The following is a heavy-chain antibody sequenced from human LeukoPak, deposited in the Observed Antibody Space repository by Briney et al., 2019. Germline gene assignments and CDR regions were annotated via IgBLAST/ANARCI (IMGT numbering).Heavy chain of an antibody. CDR1: GYTFTGYD. Sequence: ASVKVSCKASGYTFTGYDINWVRQATGQGLEWMGWMNPNSGNTGYAQKFQGRVTITRNTSISTAYMELSSLRSEDTAVYYCARGGSSWYGYYYYMDVWGKGTTVTVSS. V-gene: IGHV1-8*01. CDR3: ARGGSSWYGYYYYMDV. J-gene: IGHJ6*03. D-gene: IGHD6-13*01. CDR2: MNPNSGNT.